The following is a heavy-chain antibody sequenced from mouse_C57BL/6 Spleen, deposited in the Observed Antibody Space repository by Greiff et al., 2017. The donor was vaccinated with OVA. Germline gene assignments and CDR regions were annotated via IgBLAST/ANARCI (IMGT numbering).Heavy chain of an antibody. CDR2: SRNKANDYTT. CDR1: GFTFSDFY. J-gene: IGHJ1*03. CDR3: ARDAGGYFDV. Sequence: EVNVVESGGGLVQSGRSLRLSCATSGFTFSDFYMEWVRQAPGKGLEWIAASRNKANDYTTEYSASVKGRFIVSRDTSQSILYLQMNALRAEDTAIYYCARDAGGYFDVWGTGTTVTVSS. V-gene: IGHV7-1*01.